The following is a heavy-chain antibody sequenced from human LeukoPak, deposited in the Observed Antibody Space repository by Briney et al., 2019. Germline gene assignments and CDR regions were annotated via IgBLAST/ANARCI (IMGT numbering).Heavy chain of an antibody. CDR1: GYSINSGYY. Sequence: PSETLSLTCAVSGYSINSGYYWGWIRQPPGKGLEWIGSIYHSGSTYYNPSLKSRVTISVDTSKNQFSLKLSSVTAADTAVYYCARDHDSWTPYDAFDIWGQGTMVTVSS. CDR2: IYHSGST. D-gene: IGHD3-22*01. J-gene: IGHJ3*02. V-gene: IGHV4-38-2*02. CDR3: ARDHDSWTPYDAFDI.